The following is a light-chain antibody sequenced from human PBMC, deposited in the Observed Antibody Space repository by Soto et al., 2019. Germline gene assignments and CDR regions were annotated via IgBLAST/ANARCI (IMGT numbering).Light chain of an antibody. CDR3: SSWTSGATEG. Sequence: QSALTQPASLSGSPGQSITISFAGTNSEVWAYNYVSWDQHHPGKAPKLMIYDVNNRPSGDSNRFSGSKSGNTASLTISGLQAEDEADYYCSSWTSGATEGFGSGTKVTVL. V-gene: IGLV2-14*03. J-gene: IGLJ1*01. CDR2: DVN. CDR1: NSEVWAYNY.